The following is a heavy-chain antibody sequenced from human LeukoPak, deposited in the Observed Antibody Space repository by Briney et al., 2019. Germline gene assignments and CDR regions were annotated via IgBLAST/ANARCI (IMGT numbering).Heavy chain of an antibody. V-gene: IGHV4-38-2*01. Sequence: SETLSLTCAVSGYSISSGYYWGWIRQPPGKGLEWIGYIYYSGSTYYNPSLKGRVTISVDTSKNQFSLKLSSVTAADTAVYYCARVGSGTDYWGQGTLVTVSS. CDR3: ARVGSGTDY. CDR1: GYSISSGYY. J-gene: IGHJ4*02. CDR2: IYYSGST. D-gene: IGHD1/OR15-1a*01.